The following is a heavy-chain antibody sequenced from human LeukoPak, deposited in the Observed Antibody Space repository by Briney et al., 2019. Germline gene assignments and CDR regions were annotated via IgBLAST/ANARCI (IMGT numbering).Heavy chain of an antibody. CDR2: FDPEDGET. V-gene: IGHV1-24*01. CDR1: GYTLTELS. CDR3: ATHSMAAAGTPDYYYYGMDV. J-gene: IGHJ6*02. D-gene: IGHD6-13*01. Sequence: ASVKVSCKVSGYTLTELSMHWVRQAPGKGLEWMGGFDPEDGETIYAQKFQGRVTMTEDTSTDTAYMELSSLRSEDTAVYYCATHSMAAAGTPDYYYYGMDVWGQGTTVTVSS.